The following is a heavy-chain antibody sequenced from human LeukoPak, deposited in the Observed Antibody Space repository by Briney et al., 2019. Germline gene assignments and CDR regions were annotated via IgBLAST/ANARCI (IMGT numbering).Heavy chain of an antibody. CDR3: ARDEYGGSGSYYEDY. V-gene: IGHV3-7*01. CDR2: IKQDGSEK. Sequence: GGSLRLSCAASGFTFSSYWMSWVRQAPGKGLEWVANIKQDGSEKYYVDSVKGRFTISRDNAKNSLYLQMNSLRAEDTAVYYCARDEYGGSGSYYEDYWGQGTLVTVSS. D-gene: IGHD3-10*01. J-gene: IGHJ4*02. CDR1: GFTFSSYW.